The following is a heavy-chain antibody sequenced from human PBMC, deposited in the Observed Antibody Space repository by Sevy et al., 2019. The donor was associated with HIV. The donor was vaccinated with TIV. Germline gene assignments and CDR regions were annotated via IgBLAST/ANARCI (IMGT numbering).Heavy chain of an antibody. V-gene: IGHV3-30-3*01. CDR2: IPYEGTGT. J-gene: IGHJ4*01. Sequence: GGSLRLSCAASGFAFSTHAMHWVRQAPGKGLEWVAVIPYEGTGTFYAASVEGRFTISRDNSKNLLSLQINSLRPEDTAVYYCARDGGYSVKWYPLYWGHGTLVTVSS. CDR1: GFAFSTHA. CDR3: ARDGGYSVKWYPLY. D-gene: IGHD1-26*01.